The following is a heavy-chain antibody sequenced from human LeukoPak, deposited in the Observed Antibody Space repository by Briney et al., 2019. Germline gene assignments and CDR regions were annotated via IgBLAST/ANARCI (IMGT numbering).Heavy chain of an antibody. CDR3: ARGESGNSILEYFQH. CDR1: GYTFTSYG. V-gene: IGHV1-18*03. Sequence: ASVKVSCKASGYTFTSYGISWVRQAPGQGLEWMGWISAYNGNTNYAQKLQGRVTMTTDTSTSTAYMELRSLRSEDVAVYYCARGESGNSILEYFQHWGQGTLVTVSS. CDR2: ISAYNGNT. D-gene: IGHD3-10*01. J-gene: IGHJ1*01.